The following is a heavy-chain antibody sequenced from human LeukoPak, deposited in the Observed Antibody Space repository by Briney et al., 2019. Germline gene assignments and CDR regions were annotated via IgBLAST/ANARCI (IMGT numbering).Heavy chain of an antibody. D-gene: IGHD3-22*01. Sequence: GGSLRLSCAASGFTFSSFAMSWVRQAPGKGLEWVSSITGRGATTNYADSVKGRFTISRDNSENTLYLQMNNLRVEDSAIYYCGKDGAPYDASENLDYWGPGTQVTISS. CDR1: GFTFSSFA. CDR2: ITGRGATT. J-gene: IGHJ4*02. V-gene: IGHV3-23*01. CDR3: GKDGAPYDASENLDY.